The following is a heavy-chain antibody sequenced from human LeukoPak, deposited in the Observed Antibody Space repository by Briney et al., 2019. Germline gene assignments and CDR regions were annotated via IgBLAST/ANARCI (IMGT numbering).Heavy chain of an antibody. D-gene: IGHD3-16*02. CDR1: GFTVSSNY. J-gene: IGHJ6*02. CDR2: ISSSSSYI. Sequence: GGSLRLSCAVSGFTVSSNYMTWVRQAPGKGLEWVSSISSSSSYIYYADSVKGRFTISRDNAKNSLYLQMNSLRAEDTAVYYCARDLSPYYDYVWGSYRYHYYYYGMDVWGQGTTVTVSS. V-gene: IGHV3-21*01. CDR3: ARDLSPYYDYVWGSYRYHYYYYGMDV.